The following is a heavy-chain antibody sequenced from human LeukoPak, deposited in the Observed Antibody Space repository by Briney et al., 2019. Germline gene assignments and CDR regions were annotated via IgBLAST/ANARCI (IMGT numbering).Heavy chain of an antibody. CDR1: GFTFSSYS. J-gene: IGHJ5*02. D-gene: IGHD3-9*01. CDR3: ARADFDWLSFRVRFRWFDP. V-gene: IGHV3-21*01. CDR2: ISSSSSYI. Sequence: PGGSLRLSCAASGFTFSSYSMNWVRQAPGKGLEWVSSISSSSSYIYYADSVKGRFTISRDNAKNSLYLQMNSLRAEDTAVYYCARADFDWLSFRVRFRWFDPWGQGTLVTVSS.